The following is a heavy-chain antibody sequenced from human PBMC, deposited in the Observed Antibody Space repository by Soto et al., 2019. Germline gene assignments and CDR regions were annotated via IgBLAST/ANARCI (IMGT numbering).Heavy chain of an antibody. D-gene: IGHD3-22*01. CDR3: ARGDYYDSSGSAVYYYYYYGMDV. J-gene: IGHJ6*02. V-gene: IGHV3-48*02. CDR1: GFTFSSYS. CDR2: ISSSSSTI. Sequence: EVQLVESGGGLVQPGGSLRLSCAASGFTFSSYSMNWVRQAPGKGLEWVSYISSSSSTIYYADSVKGRFTISRDKAKNSLYLQMNSLRDEDTAVYYCARGDYYDSSGSAVYYYYYYGMDVWGQGTTVTVSS.